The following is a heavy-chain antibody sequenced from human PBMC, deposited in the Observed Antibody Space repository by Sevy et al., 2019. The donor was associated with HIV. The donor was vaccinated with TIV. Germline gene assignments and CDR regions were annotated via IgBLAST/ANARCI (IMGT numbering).Heavy chain of an antibody. CDR3: VGTGGAYDFGFDL. D-gene: IGHD3-16*01. CDR1: GFTFSSYE. V-gene: IGHV3-48*03. CDR2: ISGSGTTI. J-gene: IGHJ6*04. Sequence: GGSLRLSCAASGFTFSSYEMTWVRQAPGKGLEWISSISGSGTTIYYGDSVEGRFTISRDNPKNSLYLQMNSLRAEDKSVYYCVGTGGAYDFGFDLWGKGTMVTVSS.